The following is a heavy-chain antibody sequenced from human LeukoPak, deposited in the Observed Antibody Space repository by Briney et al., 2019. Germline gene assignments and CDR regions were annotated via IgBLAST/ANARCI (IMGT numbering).Heavy chain of an antibody. CDR3: ARAGMHYDFWSGYYIAGY. D-gene: IGHD3-3*01. CDR1: GFTFSSYS. CDR2: ISSSSSYI. Sequence: GGSLRLSCAASGFTFSSYSMNWVRQAPGKGLEWVSSISSSSSYIYYADSVKGRFTISRDNAKNSLYLQMNSLRAEDTAVCYCARAGMHYDFWSGYYIAGYWGQGTLVTVSS. J-gene: IGHJ4*02. V-gene: IGHV3-21*01.